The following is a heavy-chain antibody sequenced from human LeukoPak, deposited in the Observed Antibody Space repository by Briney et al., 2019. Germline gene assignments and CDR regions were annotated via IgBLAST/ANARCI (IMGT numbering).Heavy chain of an antibody. CDR2: ISGSGGST. CDR3: AKAGRRITVAGYFDY. D-gene: IGHD6-19*01. J-gene: IGHJ4*02. Sequence: GGSLRLSCAASGFTFSSYAMSWVRQAPGKGLEWVSAISGSGGSTYYADSVKGRFTISRDNSKNTLYLQMNSLRAEDTAVYYCAKAGRRITVAGYFDYWGQGTLVTVSS. V-gene: IGHV3-23*01. CDR1: GFTFSSYA.